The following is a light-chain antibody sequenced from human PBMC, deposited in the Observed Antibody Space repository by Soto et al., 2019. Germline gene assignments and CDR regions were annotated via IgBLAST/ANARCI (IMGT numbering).Light chain of an antibody. J-gene: IGKJ5*01. Sequence: EIVMTQSPGTLSVSPGEGATLFCRASQSVHTKLAWYQQRAGQAPRLLMYGASTMATGIPDRFSGSGSGTEFTLTISSLQSEDFAVYYCQQYNSWPPITFGQGTRLEIK. CDR2: GAS. CDR1: QSVHTK. CDR3: QQYNSWPPIT. V-gene: IGKV3-15*01.